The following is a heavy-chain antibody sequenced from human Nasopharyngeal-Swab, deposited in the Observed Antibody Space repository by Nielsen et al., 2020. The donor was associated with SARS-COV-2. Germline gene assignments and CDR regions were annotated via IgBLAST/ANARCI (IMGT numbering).Heavy chain of an antibody. CDR3: ARDPFYDFWSGYHDAFDI. J-gene: IGHJ3*02. Sequence: ASVKVSCKASGYTFTSYYMHWVRQAPGQGLEWMGWINTNTGNPTYAQGFTGRFVFSLDTSVSTAYLQISSLKAEDTAVYYCARDPFYDFWSGYHDAFDIWGQGTMVTVSS. D-gene: IGHD3-3*01. CDR1: GYTFTSYY. V-gene: IGHV7-4-1*02. CDR2: INTNTGNP.